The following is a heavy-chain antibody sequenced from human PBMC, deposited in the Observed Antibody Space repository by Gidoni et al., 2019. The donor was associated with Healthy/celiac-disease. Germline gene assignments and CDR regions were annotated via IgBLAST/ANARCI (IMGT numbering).Heavy chain of an antibody. V-gene: IGHV4-30-2*01. CDR1: GGSISSGGYS. D-gene: IGHD2-2*01. Sequence: QLQLQESGSGLGKPSQTLSFTCAVSGGSISSGGYSWRWIRQPPGKGLEWIGYIYHSGSTYSNPSLKSRVTISVDRSKNQFSLKLSSVTAADTAVYYCARGSVGYCSSTSCYAFDPWGQGTLVTVSS. J-gene: IGHJ5*02. CDR2: IYHSGST. CDR3: ARGSVGYCSSTSCYAFDP.